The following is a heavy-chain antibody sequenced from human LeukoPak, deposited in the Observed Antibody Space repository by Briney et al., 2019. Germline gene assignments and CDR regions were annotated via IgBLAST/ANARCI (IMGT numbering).Heavy chain of an antibody. J-gene: IGHJ6*03. D-gene: IGHD3-22*01. Sequence: SETLSLTCTVSGGSISSYYWSWIRQPAGKGLEWIGRIYTSGSTNYNPSLKSRVTISVDTSKNQFSLKLSSVTAADTAVYYCARDYYDSSGYYYDYYYMDVWGKGTTVTISS. V-gene: IGHV4-4*07. CDR3: ARDYYDSSGYYYDYYYMDV. CDR2: IYTSGST. CDR1: GGSISSYY.